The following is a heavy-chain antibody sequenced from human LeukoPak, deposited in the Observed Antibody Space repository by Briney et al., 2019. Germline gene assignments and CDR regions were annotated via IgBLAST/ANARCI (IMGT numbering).Heavy chain of an antibody. Sequence: ASVKVSCTASGYTFTNYYMHWVRQAPRQGLEWMGIINPSGDSAIYAHNFQGRVTMTRDTSTTTVYMELSSLRSEDTAVYYCARAQSYYDYWGQGTLVTVSS. V-gene: IGHV1-46*03. CDR3: ARAQSYYDY. CDR2: INPSGDSA. D-gene: IGHD1-26*01. CDR1: GYTFTNYY. J-gene: IGHJ4*02.